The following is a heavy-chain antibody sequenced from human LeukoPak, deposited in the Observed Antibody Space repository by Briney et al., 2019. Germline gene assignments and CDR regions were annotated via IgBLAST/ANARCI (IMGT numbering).Heavy chain of an antibody. CDR3: ARVRSYSLFQD. D-gene: IGHD6-13*01. Sequence: SETLSLTCAVYGGSFSGYYWSWIRQPPGKGLEWIGEINHSGSTNYNPSPKSRVSISVDSAKNQFSLKLRSVTAADTAVYYCARVRSYSLFQDWGQGTLVTVSS. J-gene: IGHJ1*01. CDR1: GGSFSGYY. V-gene: IGHV4-34*01. CDR2: INHSGST.